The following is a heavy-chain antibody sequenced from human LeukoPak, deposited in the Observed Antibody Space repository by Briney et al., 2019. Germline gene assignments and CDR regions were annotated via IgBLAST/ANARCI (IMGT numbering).Heavy chain of an antibody. Sequence: ASVKVSCKASGYTFTGYYMHWVRQAPGQGLEWMGRINPNSGGTNYAQKLQGRVTMTRDMSISTAYMELSRLRSDDTAVYYCATGGTVAGLFDYWGQGTLVTVSS. CDR2: INPNSGGT. V-gene: IGHV1-2*06. D-gene: IGHD6-19*01. J-gene: IGHJ4*02. CDR1: GYTFTGYY. CDR3: ATGGTVAGLFDY.